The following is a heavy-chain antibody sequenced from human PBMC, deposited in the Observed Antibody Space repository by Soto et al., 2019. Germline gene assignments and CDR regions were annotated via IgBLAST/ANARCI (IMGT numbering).Heavy chain of an antibody. D-gene: IGHD3-22*01. J-gene: IGHJ3*02. CDR1: GFTFSSYA. V-gene: IGHV3-30-3*01. CDR2: ISYDGSNK. Sequence: LRLSCAASGFTFSSYAMHWVRQAPGKGLEWVAVISYDGSNKYYADSVKGRFTISRDSSKNTLYLQMNSLRAEDTAVYYCARGRITMIVAGAFDIWGQGTMVTVSS. CDR3: ARGRITMIVAGAFDI.